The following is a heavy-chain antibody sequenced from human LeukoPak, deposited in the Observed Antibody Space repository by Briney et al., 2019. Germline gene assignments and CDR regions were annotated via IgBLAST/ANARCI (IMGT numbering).Heavy chain of an antibody. CDR3: ARQTGDLHLFDL. V-gene: IGHV4-38-2*01. CDR2: IFHGGNT. CDR1: GGSFSGYY. Sequence: SETLSLTCAVYGGSFSGYYWGWIRQPPGKGLEWIGSIFHGGNTYSNPSLKSRVAISVDTSKNQFSLKLTSVTAADSAVYYCARQTGDLHLFDLWGRGTLVTVSS. J-gene: IGHJ2*01. D-gene: IGHD7-27*01.